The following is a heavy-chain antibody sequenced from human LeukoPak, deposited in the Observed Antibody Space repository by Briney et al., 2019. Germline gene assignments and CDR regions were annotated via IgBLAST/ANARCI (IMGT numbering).Heavy chain of an antibody. V-gene: IGHV3-7*01. J-gene: IGHJ6*02. CDR1: GFTFSSYW. CDR2: IKQDGSEK. D-gene: IGHD6-19*01. CDR3: ASSRSSGWYYYYGMDV. Sequence: GGSLRLSCAASGFTFSSYWMSWVRQAPGKGLEWVANIKQDGSEKYYVDSGKGRFTISRDNAKNSLYLQMNSLRAEDTAVYYCASSRSSGWYYYYGMDVWGQGTTVTVS.